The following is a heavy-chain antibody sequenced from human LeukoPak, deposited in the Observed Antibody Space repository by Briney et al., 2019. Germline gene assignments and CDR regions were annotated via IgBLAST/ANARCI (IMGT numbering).Heavy chain of an antibody. Sequence: GGSLRLSCTASGFTFSSYWMHCVRQAPGKGLVWVSRITSDGSSTSHADSVKGRFTISRDNAKNTLYLQMNSLRAEDTAVYYCSRGVGATDSWGQGTLVTVSS. CDR1: GFTFSSYW. V-gene: IGHV3-74*01. J-gene: IGHJ4*02. CDR3: SRGVGATDS. D-gene: IGHD1-26*01. CDR2: ITSDGSST.